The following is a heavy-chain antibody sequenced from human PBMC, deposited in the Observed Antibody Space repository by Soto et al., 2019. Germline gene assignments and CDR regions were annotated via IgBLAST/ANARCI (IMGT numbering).Heavy chain of an antibody. Sequence: EVQLVETGGGLIQPGGSLRLSCAASGFTVSSNYMSWVRQAPGKGLEWVSVIYSGGSTYYADSVKCRFTISRDNSKNTLYLPMNSLRAEDTAVYYCARDRGVSPPNYYYYGMDVWGQGTTVTVAS. D-gene: IGHD3-10*01. CDR3: ARDRGVSPPNYYYYGMDV. J-gene: IGHJ6*02. V-gene: IGHV3-53*02. CDR2: IYSGGST. CDR1: GFTVSSNY.